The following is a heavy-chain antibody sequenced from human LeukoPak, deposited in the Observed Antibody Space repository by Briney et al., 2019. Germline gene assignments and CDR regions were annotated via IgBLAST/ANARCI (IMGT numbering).Heavy chain of an antibody. CDR1: GFTFTNYW. J-gene: IGHJ4*02. V-gene: IGHV3-23*01. CDR3: AKDNPEWEPHAESDY. D-gene: IGHD1-26*01. CDR2: ISGSGGST. Sequence: GGSLRLSCTASGFTFTNYWMSWVRQAPGKGLEWVSAISGSGGSTYYADSVKGRFTISRDNSKNTLYLQMNSLRAEDTAVYYCAKDNPEWEPHAESDYWGQGTLVTVSS.